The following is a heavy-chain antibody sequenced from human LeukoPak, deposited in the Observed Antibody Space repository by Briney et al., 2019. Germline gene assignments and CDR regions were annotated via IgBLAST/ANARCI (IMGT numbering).Heavy chain of an antibody. V-gene: IGHV4-34*01. CDR3: ARHLSRSKWTLNDAFDI. CDR2: INHSGST. CDR1: GGSFSGYY. J-gene: IGHJ3*02. Sequence: PSETLSLTCAVYGGSFSGYYWSWIRQPPGKGLEWIGEINHSGSTNYNPSLKSRVTISVDTSKNQFSLKLSSVTAADTAVYYCARHLSRSKWTLNDAFDIWGQGTMVTVSS. D-gene: IGHD1-26*01.